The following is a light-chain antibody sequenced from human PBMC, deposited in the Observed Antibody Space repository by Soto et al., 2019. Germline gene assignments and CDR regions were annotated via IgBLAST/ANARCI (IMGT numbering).Light chain of an antibody. V-gene: IGLV1-44*01. Sequence: QSVLTQPPSASGTPGQRVTISCSGSSSNIGSNTVNWYQQLPGTAPKLLIYSNNQRPSGVPDRFSGSKSGTSASLAISGRQSEDEADYDCAAWDDSLNGVVFGGGTKLTVL. CDR3: AAWDDSLNGVV. J-gene: IGLJ2*01. CDR1: SSNIGSNT. CDR2: SNN.